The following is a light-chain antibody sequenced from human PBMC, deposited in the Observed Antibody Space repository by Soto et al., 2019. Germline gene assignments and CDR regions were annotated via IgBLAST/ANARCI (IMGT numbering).Light chain of an antibody. CDR3: QQLLSYPIT. V-gene: IGKV1-39*01. CDR1: QSISSY. CDR2: AAS. Sequence: DIQMTQSPSSLSASVGDRVTITCRASQSISSYLNWYQQKPGKAPKLLIYAASSLQSGVPSRFSGSGSGTDFTLTISSLQPDDFATYYCQQLLSYPITFGQGTRLEIK. J-gene: IGKJ5*01.